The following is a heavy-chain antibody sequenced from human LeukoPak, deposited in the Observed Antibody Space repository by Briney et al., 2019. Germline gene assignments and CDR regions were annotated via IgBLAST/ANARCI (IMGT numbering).Heavy chain of an antibody. CDR3: AKDSEYSSGWAHY. V-gene: IGHV3-30*18. Sequence: GGSLRLSCAASGFTFSSYAMSWVRQAPGKGLEWVAVISYDGSNKYYADSVKGRFTISRDNSKNTLYLQMNSLRAEDTAAYYCAKDSEYSSGWAHYWGQGTLVTVSS. CDR2: ISYDGSNK. J-gene: IGHJ4*02. CDR1: GFTFSSYA. D-gene: IGHD6-19*01.